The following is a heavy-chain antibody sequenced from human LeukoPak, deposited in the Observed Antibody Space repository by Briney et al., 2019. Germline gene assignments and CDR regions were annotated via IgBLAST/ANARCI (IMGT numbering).Heavy chain of an antibody. CDR3: MGAGRITMVRGVMNGMDA. J-gene: IGHJ6*04. CDR1: GFTFSSYE. CDR2: ISSSGSTL. Sequence: PGGSLRLSCAASGFTFSSYEMNWVRQAPGKGLEWVSYISSSGSTLYYADSVKGRFTISRDNAKNSLYLQMNSLRAKDTAVYYCMGAGRITMVRGVMNGMDAWGKGTTVTVSS. D-gene: IGHD3-10*01. V-gene: IGHV3-48*03.